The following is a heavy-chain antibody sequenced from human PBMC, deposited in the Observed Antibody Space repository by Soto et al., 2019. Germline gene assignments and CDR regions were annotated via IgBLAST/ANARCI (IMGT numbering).Heavy chain of an antibody. CDR1: GFNFSSYN. CDR3: AKDRGRGSPVSGGMDV. J-gene: IGHJ6*02. V-gene: IGHV3-21*01. Sequence: GGSLRLSCAASGFNFSSYNINWVRQAPGKGLGGGASSSSASNYIYYADSVNGRFTISRDNAKSTLTLQLNSLRAEDTAVYYCAKDRGRGSPVSGGMDVWGQGTTVTVSS. D-gene: IGHD3-3*01. CDR2: SSSASNYI.